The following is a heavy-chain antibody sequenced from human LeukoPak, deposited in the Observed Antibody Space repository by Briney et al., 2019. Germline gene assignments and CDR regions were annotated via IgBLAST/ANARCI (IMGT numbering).Heavy chain of an antibody. CDR3: ARLYYGSGSPDY. CDR1: GGSISSSSYY. V-gene: IGHV4-39*07. Sequence: SETLSLTCTVSGGSISSSSYYWGWIRQPPGKGLEWIGSIYYSGSTYYNPSLKSRVTISVDTSKNQFSLKLSSVTAADTAVYYCARLYYGSGSPDYWGQGTLVTVSS. CDR2: IYYSGST. D-gene: IGHD3-10*01. J-gene: IGHJ4*02.